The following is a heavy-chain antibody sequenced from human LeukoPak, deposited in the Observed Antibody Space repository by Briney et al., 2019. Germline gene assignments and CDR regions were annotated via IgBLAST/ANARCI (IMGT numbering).Heavy chain of an antibody. CDR3: AKDNPLDY. Sequence: GGSLRLSCGTSGFTFSNYGMLWVRQAPGKGLEWVAFIRYDGNNLLYADSVKGRFTISRDNSKNTLYLHIKSLRAEDTAVYYCAKDNPLDYWGQGTLVIVSS. D-gene: IGHD1-14*01. J-gene: IGHJ4*02. CDR1: GFTFSNYG. V-gene: IGHV3-30*02. CDR2: IRYDGNNL.